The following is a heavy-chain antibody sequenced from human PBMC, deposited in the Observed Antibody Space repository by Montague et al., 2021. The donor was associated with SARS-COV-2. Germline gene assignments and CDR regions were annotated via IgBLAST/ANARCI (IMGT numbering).Heavy chain of an antibody. J-gene: IGHJ2*01. V-gene: IGHV4-39*01. CDR3: ARWEAGDWYFDL. CDR2: YYSGTT. Sequence: YYSGTTFYNPSLRSRVTMSVDTSKNQFSLRLSSVTAADKAVFYCARWEAGDWYFDLWGRGTLVTLSS. D-gene: IGHD1-26*01.